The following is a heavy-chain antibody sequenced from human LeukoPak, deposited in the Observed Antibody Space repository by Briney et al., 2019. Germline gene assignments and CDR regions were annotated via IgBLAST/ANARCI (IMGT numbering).Heavy chain of an antibody. Sequence: SQTLSLTCAISGDSVSSNSAAWNWIRQSQSLGLEWLGRTYYSSKWYNDYAVSVKSRITINPAKSKNQFSLQLNSATPEDTAVYYCAREIRGRNWNDWFDPWGQGTLVTVSS. J-gene: IGHJ5*02. V-gene: IGHV6-1*01. D-gene: IGHD1-20*01. CDR3: AREIRGRNWNDWFDP. CDR1: GDSVSSNSAA. CDR2: TYYSSKWYN.